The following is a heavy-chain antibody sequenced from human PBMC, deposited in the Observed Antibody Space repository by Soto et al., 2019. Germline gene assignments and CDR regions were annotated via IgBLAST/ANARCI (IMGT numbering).Heavy chain of an antibody. V-gene: IGHV1-18*01. D-gene: IGHD2-2*01. CDR3: ARDRKPKDCSSTTCYYYYGMDV. CDR2: MSANNGNT. J-gene: IGHJ6*02. Sequence: QVPLVQSGGEVKKPGASVKVSCKASGYTLSTYSMSWVRQAPGLGLEWMGWMSANNGNTKYAQKFQGRVTMTADASTNTAYMELRSLRSDDTAEYYCARDRKPKDCSSTTCYYYYGMDVWGQGTTVTVSS. CDR1: GYTLSTYS.